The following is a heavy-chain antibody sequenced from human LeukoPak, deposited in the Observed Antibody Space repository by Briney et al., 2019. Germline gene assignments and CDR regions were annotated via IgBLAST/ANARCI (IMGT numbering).Heavy chain of an antibody. CDR1: GYTFTGYY. J-gene: IGHJ4*02. Sequence: ASVKVSCKASGYTFTGYYMHWVRQAPGQGLEWMGWINDNSGGTKYAQKFQGRVTMTTDTSTSTAYMELRSLRSDDTAVYYCARDLTHRRNYDNSGYQIVPAFWGQGTLVTVSS. CDR2: INDNSGGT. CDR3: ARDLTHRRNYDNSGYQIVPAF. D-gene: IGHD3-22*01. V-gene: IGHV1-2*02.